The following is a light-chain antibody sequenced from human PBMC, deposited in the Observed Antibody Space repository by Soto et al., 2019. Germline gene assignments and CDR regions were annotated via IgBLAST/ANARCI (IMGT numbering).Light chain of an antibody. CDR1: QGIRND. CDR3: QQYNSYSPGT. CDR2: AAS. Sequence: IQMTQSPSSLSASVGDRVTITCRASQGIRNDLGWYQQKPGKAPKLLIYAASSLQSGVPSRFSGSGSGTEFTLTISSLQPDDFATYYCQQYNSYSPGTFGQGTKVDIK. J-gene: IGKJ1*01. V-gene: IGKV1-17*01.